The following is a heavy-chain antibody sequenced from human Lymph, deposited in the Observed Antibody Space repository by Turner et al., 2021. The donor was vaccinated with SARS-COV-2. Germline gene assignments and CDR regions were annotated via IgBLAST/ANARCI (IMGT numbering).Heavy chain of an antibody. V-gene: IGHV1-69*01. D-gene: IGHD7-27*01. Sequence: QVQLVQSGAEVKKPGSSVKVSCKASGGTFSSYHAINWVRQAPGQGLEWMGGIIPIFGIANYAQKFQGRVTITADESTNTAYMELSSLGSEDTAVYDCARERGSIAGAVRGMDVWGQGTTVTGSS. CDR3: ARERGSIAGAVRGMDV. CDR2: IIPIFGIA. CDR1: GGTFSSYHA. J-gene: IGHJ6*02.